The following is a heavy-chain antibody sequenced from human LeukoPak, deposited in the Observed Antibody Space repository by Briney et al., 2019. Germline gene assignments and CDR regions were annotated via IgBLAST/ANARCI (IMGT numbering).Heavy chain of an antibody. CDR1: GGSITSSSYY. CDR2: IYYSGST. Sequence: SETLSLTCTVSGGSITSSSYYWGWIRQPPGKGLEWIGSIYYSGSTYYNPSVRSRVTISVDTSKSQFSLRLSSVTAADTAVYYCARQDYYDRSGYIYYFDYWGQGTLVTVSS. D-gene: IGHD3-22*01. J-gene: IGHJ4*02. V-gene: IGHV4-39*01. CDR3: ARQDYYDRSGYIYYFDY.